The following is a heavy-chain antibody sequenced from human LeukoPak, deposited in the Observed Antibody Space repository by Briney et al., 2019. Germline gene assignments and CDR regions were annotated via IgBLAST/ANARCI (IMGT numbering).Heavy chain of an antibody. CDR1: GASISNSY. CDR2: VYHSGST. D-gene: IGHD3-16*02. V-gene: IGHV4-59*08. J-gene: IGHJ6*03. Sequence: SETLSLTCTVSGASISNSYWTWIRQPPGKGLEWIGYVYHSGSTNYNPSLKSRVAISVDTSKNQFSLKLSSVTAADTAVYYCASSPLGLRLGELSLYFYYYMDVWGKGTTVTVSS. CDR3: ASSPLGLRLGELSLYFYYYMDV.